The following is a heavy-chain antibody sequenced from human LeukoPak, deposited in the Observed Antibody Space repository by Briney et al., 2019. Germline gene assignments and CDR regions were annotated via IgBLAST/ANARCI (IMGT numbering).Heavy chain of an antibody. D-gene: IGHD6-13*01. Sequence: GGSLRLSCAASGFTFSRFAVHWVRQAPGKGLKWVAVISYDGSYKYYADSVQGRFTISRDNSKNTLYLQMNSLSTEDTAVYYCARVSGAEAATGGYFDRWGQGTLVTVSS. CDR1: GFTFSRFA. CDR3: ARVSGAEAATGGYFDR. J-gene: IGHJ4*02. V-gene: IGHV3-30*04. CDR2: ISYDGSYK.